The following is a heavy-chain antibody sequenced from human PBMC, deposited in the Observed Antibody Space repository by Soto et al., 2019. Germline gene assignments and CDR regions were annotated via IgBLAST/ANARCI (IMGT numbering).Heavy chain of an antibody. CDR2: IYYSGST. CDR3: AVGRCSSTSCYFDY. CDR1: GGSISSYY. Sequence: GSLRLSCTVSGGSISSYYWSWIRQPPGKGLEWIGYIYYSGSTNYNPSLKSRVTISVDTSKNQFSLKLSSVTAADTAVYYCAVGRCSSTSCYFDYWGQGTLVTVSS. V-gene: IGHV4-59*01. J-gene: IGHJ4*02. D-gene: IGHD2-2*01.